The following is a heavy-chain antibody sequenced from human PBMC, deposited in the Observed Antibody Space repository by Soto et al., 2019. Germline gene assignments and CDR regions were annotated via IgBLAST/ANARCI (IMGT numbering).Heavy chain of an antibody. J-gene: IGHJ4*02. Sequence: GDSLRISSQLSGYRFSNYWIGLVRQLPGKDLEWMGILFPGDSDTKYSPSFQGQVTISVDKSITTAYLLFTSLKASDTAIYFCARLPNLYSPYFDYWGQGTLVNVS. CDR3: ARLPNLYSPYFDY. CDR1: GYRFSNYW. CDR2: LFPGDSDT. V-gene: IGHV5-51*01. D-gene: IGHD1-26*01.